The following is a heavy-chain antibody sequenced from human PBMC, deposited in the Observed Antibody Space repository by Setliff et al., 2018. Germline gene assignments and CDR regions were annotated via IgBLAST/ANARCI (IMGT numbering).Heavy chain of an antibody. CDR2: IGNTGSV. CDR3: ARETTMTYYFYYMDV. V-gene: IGHV4-59*12. J-gene: IGHJ6*03. Sequence: SETLSVTCTVSGGSISGYYWAWIRQAPGMRLEWIGHIGNTGSVNYNPSLKTRVTISVDTSKNQFSLTLSSVTAADTAVYYCARETTMTYYFYYMDVWGKGTTVTVS. CDR1: GGSISGYY. D-gene: IGHD4-17*01.